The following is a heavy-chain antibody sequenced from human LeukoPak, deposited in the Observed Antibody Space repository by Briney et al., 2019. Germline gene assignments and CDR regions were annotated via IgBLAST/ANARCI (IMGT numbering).Heavy chain of an antibody. J-gene: IGHJ6*02. D-gene: IGHD2/OR15-2a*01. CDR1: GGTFSSYA. V-gene: IGHV1-69*04. CDR3: ARDFQEAGMDV. Sequence: TVKVSCTASGGTFSSYAISWVRQAPGQGLEWMGRIIPILGIANYAQKFQGRVTITADKSTSTAYMELSSLRSEDTAVYYCARDFQEAGMDVWGQGTTVTVSS. CDR2: IIPILGIA.